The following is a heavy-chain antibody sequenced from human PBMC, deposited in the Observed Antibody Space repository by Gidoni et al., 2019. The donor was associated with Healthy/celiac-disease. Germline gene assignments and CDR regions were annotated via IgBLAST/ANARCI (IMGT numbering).Heavy chain of an antibody. V-gene: IGHV4-34*01. CDR2: INHSGST. D-gene: IGHD4-17*01. CDR3: ARGTTVTTRYYYYYGMDV. CDR1: GGSFSGYY. J-gene: IGHJ6*02. Sequence: QVQLQQWGAGLLKPSETLSLTCAVYGGSFSGYYWRWIRQPPGKGLEWIGEINHSGSTNYNPSLKSRVTISVDTSKNQFSLKLSSVTAADTAVYYCARGTTVTTRYYYYYGMDVWGQGTTVTVSS.